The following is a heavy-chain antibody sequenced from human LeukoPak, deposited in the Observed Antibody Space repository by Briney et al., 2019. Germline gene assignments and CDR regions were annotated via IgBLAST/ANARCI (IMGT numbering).Heavy chain of an antibody. V-gene: IGHV2-5*01. CDR3: ARAHYDYYPDD. Sequence: SGPTLGNPTQTLTLTCTFSGFSLSTSGVGVGWIRQPPGKALEWLALVYWNDDKRYSPSLMSRLTTTKDTSKKQVILTITNMGPADTATYYCARAHYDYYPDDSGQGTLVTVSS. D-gene: IGHD3-22*01. CDR1: GFSLSTSGVG. J-gene: IGHJ4*02. CDR2: VYWNDDK.